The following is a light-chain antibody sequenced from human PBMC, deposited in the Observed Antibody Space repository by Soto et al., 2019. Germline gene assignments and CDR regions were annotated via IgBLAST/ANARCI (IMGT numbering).Light chain of an antibody. CDR2: GAS. J-gene: IGKJ3*01. Sequence: EIVMTQSPATLSVSPGERATLSCRASQSVSSNLAWYQQKPGQAPRLLIYGASTRATGIPARLSGSGSGTAVTMSISSLQSDNSAVYYCQQYNNCPPFTSGPGTNVDI. V-gene: IGKV3-15*01. CDR1: QSVSSN. CDR3: QQYNNCPPFT.